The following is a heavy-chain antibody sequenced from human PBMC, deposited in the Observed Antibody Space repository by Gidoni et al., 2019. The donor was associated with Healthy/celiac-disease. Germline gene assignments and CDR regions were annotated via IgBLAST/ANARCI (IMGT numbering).Heavy chain of an antibody. CDR1: GFPFADYA. Sequence: DVQLLESGVGFLRPGRSLILFCAASGFPFADYAMNWVRQAPGKGLEWVSGISWNSGSRGYEDPVKGRFTITRDNAKNYLYLQMNSLRAEDTALYYCAKVQTVVTPCDAFDIWGQGTMVTVSS. CDR2: ISWNSGSR. D-gene: IGHD2-21*02. V-gene: IGHV3-9*01. CDR3: AKVQTVVTPCDAFDI. J-gene: IGHJ3*02.